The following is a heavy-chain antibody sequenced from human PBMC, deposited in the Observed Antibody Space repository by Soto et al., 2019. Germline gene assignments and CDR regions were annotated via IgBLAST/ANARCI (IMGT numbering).Heavy chain of an antibody. J-gene: IGHJ5*02. CDR1: GGAFSSGGFA. D-gene: IGHD2-2*01. V-gene: IGHV4-30-2*01. CDR3: ARGLRSPAASLPGVLDP. Sequence: QVQLQEAGSRLVKTSETLSLTCTVSGGAFSSGGFAWTWIRQPPKKGLEWIGYIYHTGTTSYNPSIRSRVTISVDRSRHQFSLKLTSVTAADTAMYYCARGLRSPAASLPGVLDPWGQGTLVPVSS. CDR2: IYHTGTT.